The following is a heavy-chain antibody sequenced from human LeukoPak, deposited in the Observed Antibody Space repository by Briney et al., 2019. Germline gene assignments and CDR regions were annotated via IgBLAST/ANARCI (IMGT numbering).Heavy chain of an antibody. CDR3: ARWDYGDQFFDY. CDR2: ISSSRSYI. D-gene: IGHD4-17*01. Sequence: GGSLRLSRAASGFTFSSYSMNWVRQAPGKGLEWVSSISSSRSYIYYADSVKGRFTISRDNAKNSLYLQMNSLRAEDTAVYYCARWDYGDQFFDYWGQGTLVTVSS. CDR1: GFTFSSYS. V-gene: IGHV3-21*01. J-gene: IGHJ4*02.